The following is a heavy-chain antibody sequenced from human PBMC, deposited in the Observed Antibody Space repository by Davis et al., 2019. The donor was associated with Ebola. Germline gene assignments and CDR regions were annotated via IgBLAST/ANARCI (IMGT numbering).Heavy chain of an antibody. V-gene: IGHV3-53*04. J-gene: IGHJ6*02. CDR2: IYSGGST. CDR1: GFTVSSNY. D-gene: IGHD3-22*01. Sequence: GESLKISCAASGFTVSSNYMSWVRQAPGKGLEWVSVIYSGGSTYYADSVKGRFTISRHNSKNTLYLQMNSLRAEDTAVYYCARAITMIRGGMDVWGQGTTVTVSS. CDR3: ARAITMIRGGMDV.